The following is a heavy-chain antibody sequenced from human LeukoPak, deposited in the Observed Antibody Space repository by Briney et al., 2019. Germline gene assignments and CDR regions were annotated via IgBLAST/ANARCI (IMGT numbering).Heavy chain of an antibody. CDR2: IYYSGST. V-gene: IGHV4-59*01. D-gene: IGHD4-17*01. CDR1: GGSISSYY. CDR3: ARYATVVSYFDY. Sequence: SETLSLTCAVSGGSISSYYWSWIRQPPGKGLEWIGYIYYSGSTNYNPSLKSRVTISVDTSKNQFSLKLSSVTAADTAVYYCARYATVVSYFDYWGQGTLVTVSS. J-gene: IGHJ4*02.